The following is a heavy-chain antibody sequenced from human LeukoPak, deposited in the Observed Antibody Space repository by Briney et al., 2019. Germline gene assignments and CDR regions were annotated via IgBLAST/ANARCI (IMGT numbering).Heavy chain of an antibody. CDR3: AKGPTYYFDSSALKYFDY. V-gene: IGHV3-30*02. CDR1: GFTFSSYG. J-gene: IGHJ4*02. Sequence: GGSLRLSCAASGFTFSSYGMHWVRQAPGKGLEWVAFLRYDGSNKYYADSVKGRFTISRDNSKNTLYLQMNSLRAEDTAVYYCAKGPTYYFDSSALKYFDYWGQGTLVTVSS. D-gene: IGHD3-22*01. CDR2: LRYDGSNK.